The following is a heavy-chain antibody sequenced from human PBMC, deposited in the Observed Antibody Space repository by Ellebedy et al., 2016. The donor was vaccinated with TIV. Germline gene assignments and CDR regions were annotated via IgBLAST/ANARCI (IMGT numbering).Heavy chain of an antibody. CDR3: ARSYGARTSGP. V-gene: IGHV3-48*03. Sequence: GESLKISCAASGFTLRSYEMNWVRQAPGKGLEWVSYISRSGSTSYYADTVKGRFTISRDNAKNSLFLQMNSMRVDDTAMYYCARSYGARTSGPWGQGTLVTVSS. J-gene: IGHJ5*02. CDR2: ISRSGSTS. CDR1: GFTLRSYE. D-gene: IGHD3-16*01.